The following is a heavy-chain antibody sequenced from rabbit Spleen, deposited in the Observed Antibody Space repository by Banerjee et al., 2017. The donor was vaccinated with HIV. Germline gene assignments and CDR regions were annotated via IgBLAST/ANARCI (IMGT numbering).Heavy chain of an antibody. CDR3: ARAIVPWLGLTRLEL. V-gene: IGHV1S7*01. CDR1: GVDFTNYY. Sequence: QLKETGGGLVQPGGSLTLSCKASGVDFTNYYISWVRQAPGKGLEWIGIIYAVKGSTDYASWVNSRFTISSDNAQNTVDLQMHRLTAADTASYFCARAIVPWLGLTRLELWGQGTLVTV. D-gene: IGHD4-1*01. J-gene: IGHJ3*01. CDR2: IYAVKGST.